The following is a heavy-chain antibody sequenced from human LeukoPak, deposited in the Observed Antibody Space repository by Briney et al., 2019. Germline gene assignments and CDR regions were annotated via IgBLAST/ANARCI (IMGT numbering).Heavy chain of an antibody. CDR1: GRSFSGYY. J-gene: IGHJ6*02. CDR3: ARVSSGVVNYYGMDV. Sequence: PSETLSLTCAVYGRSFSGYYWSWIRQTPGKGLEWIGEINHSGSTTYNPSLKSRVTISVDTSKNQFSLKLSSVTAADTAVYYCARVSSGVVNYYGMDVWGQGTTVTVSS. CDR2: INHSGST. V-gene: IGHV4-34*01. D-gene: IGHD2-8*02.